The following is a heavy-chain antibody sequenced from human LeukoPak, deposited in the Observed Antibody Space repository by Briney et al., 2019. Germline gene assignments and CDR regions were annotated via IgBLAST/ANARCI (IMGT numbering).Heavy chain of an antibody. J-gene: IGHJ4*02. CDR1: GFTFSSYA. Sequence: GGSLRLSCAASGFTFSSYAMSWVRQAPGKGLEWVSAISGSGGSTYYADSVKGRFTISRDNSKNTVYLQVKSLRAEDTAVYYCARDSITRGFDYWGQGTLVTVSS. V-gene: IGHV3-23*01. D-gene: IGHD2-2*01. CDR3: ARDSITRGFDY. CDR2: ISGSGGST.